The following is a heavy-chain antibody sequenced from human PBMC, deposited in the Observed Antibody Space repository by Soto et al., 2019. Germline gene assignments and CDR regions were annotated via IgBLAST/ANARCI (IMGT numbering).Heavy chain of an antibody. J-gene: IGHJ4*02. D-gene: IGHD6-6*01. V-gene: IGHV4-30-2*01. CDR3: ARVAGSSRGYFDY. CDR2: IYHSGIT. CDR1: GDSISNGGYS. Sequence: SETLSLTCAVSGDSISNGGYSWSWIRQPPGKGLEWIGYIYHSGITSYSPSLKSRVTISADRSNNQFSLRLSSVTAADTAVYYRARVAGSSRGYFDYWGQGTLVTVSS.